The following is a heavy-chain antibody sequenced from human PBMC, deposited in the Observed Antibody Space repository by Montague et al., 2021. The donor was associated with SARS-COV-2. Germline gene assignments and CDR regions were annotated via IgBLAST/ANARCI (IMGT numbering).Heavy chain of an antibody. CDR1: GFNFGVYE. Sequence: SLRLSCAASGFNFGVYEMNWVRQTPGKGLEWVSYINGGSSVMYYADSVMGRFTISRDNAESSLYLQMNSLRAEDTDVYYCAPAVPVADDSWGQGTLVTVSS. V-gene: IGHV3-48*03. J-gene: IGHJ5*02. CDR3: APAVPVADDS. CDR2: INGGSSVM. D-gene: IGHD2-2*01.